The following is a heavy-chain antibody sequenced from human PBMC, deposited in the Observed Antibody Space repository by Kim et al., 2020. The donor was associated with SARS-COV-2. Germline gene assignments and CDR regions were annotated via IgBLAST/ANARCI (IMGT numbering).Heavy chain of an antibody. CDR2: INHSGST. D-gene: IGHD6-19*01. Sequence: SETLSLTCAVYGGSFSGYYWSWIRQPPGKGLEWIGEINHSGSTNYNPSLKSRVTISVDTSKNQFSLKLSSVTAADTAVYYCARYSSGWYGGDYWGQGTLVTVSS. CDR1: GGSFSGYY. V-gene: IGHV4-34*01. J-gene: IGHJ4*02. CDR3: ARYSSGWYGGDY.